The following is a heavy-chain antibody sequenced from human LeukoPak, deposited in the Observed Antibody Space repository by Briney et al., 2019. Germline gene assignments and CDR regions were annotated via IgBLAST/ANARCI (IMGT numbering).Heavy chain of an antibody. CDR2: IYYSGVT. V-gene: IGHV4-39*07. CDR1: GGSISSSSYY. D-gene: IGHD5-18*01. Sequence: SETLSLTCTVSGGSISSSSYYWGWIRQPPGKGLEWIGNIYYSGVTYYNPSLKSRLTISVDTSKNQFSLKLSSVTAADTAVYFCARGFGYSYGGGIDYWGQGTLVTVSS. J-gene: IGHJ4*02. CDR3: ARGFGYSYGGGIDY.